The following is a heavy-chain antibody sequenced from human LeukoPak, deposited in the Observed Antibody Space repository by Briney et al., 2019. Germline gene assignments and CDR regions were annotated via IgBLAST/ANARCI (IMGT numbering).Heavy chain of an antibody. CDR2: ISGSGGST. CDR3: AKEDGCSGGSCYYLYYYGMDV. J-gene: IGHJ6*04. CDR1: GFTFSSYA. D-gene: IGHD2-15*01. Sequence: GGSLRLSCAASGFTFSSYAMSWARQAPGKGLEWVSAISGSGGSTYYADSVKGRFTISRDNSKNTLYLQMNSLRAEDTAVYYCAKEDGCSGGSCYYLYYYGMDVWGKGTTVTVSS. V-gene: IGHV3-23*01.